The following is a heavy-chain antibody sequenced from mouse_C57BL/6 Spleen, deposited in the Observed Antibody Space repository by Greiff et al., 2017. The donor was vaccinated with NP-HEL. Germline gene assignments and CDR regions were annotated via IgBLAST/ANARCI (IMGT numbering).Heavy chain of an antibody. D-gene: IGHD2-5*01. CDR1: GYTFTSYW. Sequence: VKLQQPGAELVKPGASVKLSCKASGYTFTSYWMHWVKQRPGQGLEWIGMIHPNSGSTNYNEKFKSKATLTVDKSSSTAYMQLSSLTSEDSAVYYCASGEAYYSNYGAMDYWGQGTSVTVSS. CDR2: IHPNSGST. CDR3: ASGEAYYSNYGAMDY. J-gene: IGHJ4*01. V-gene: IGHV1-64*01.